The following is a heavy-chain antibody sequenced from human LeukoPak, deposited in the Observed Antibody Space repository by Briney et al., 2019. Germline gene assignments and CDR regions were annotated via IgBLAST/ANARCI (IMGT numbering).Heavy chain of an antibody. Sequence: SVKVSCKASGGTFSSYAISWVRQAPGQGLEWMGGIIPIFGTANYAQKFQGRVTITTDESTSTAYMELSSLRSEDTAVYYCARDYYDSSGYYGGSDYWGQGTLVTVSS. D-gene: IGHD3-22*01. J-gene: IGHJ4*02. CDR3: ARDYYDSSGYYGGSDY. CDR1: GGTFSSYA. CDR2: IIPIFGTA. V-gene: IGHV1-69*05.